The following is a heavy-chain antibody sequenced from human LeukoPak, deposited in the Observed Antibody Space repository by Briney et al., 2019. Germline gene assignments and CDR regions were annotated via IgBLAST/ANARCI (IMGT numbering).Heavy chain of an antibody. D-gene: IGHD2-15*01. CDR2: IIPIFGTA. CDR3: ARVQIRYCSGGSCYRDAFDI. J-gene: IGHJ3*02. CDR1: GGTFSSYA. Sequence: GSSVKVSCKDSGGTFSSYAISWVRQAPGQGLEWMGGIIPIFGTANYAQKFQGRVTITADESTSTAYMELSSLRSEDTAVYYCARVQIRYCSGGSCYRDAFDIWGQGTMVTVSS. V-gene: IGHV1-69*01.